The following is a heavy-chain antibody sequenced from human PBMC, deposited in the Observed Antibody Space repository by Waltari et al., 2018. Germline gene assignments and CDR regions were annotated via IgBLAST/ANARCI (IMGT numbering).Heavy chain of an antibody. D-gene: IGHD6-13*01. CDR3: ARAPDDSSSWYPVDY. V-gene: IGHV3-53*02. CDR2: IYSGGST. Sequence: EVQLVETGGGLIQPGGSLRLSCAASGFTVSSNYMSWVRQAPGKGLEWVSVIYSGGSTYYADSVKGRFTISRDNSKNTLYLQMNSLRAEDTAVYYCARAPDDSSSWYPVDYWGQGTLVTVSS. J-gene: IGHJ4*02. CDR1: GFTVSSNY.